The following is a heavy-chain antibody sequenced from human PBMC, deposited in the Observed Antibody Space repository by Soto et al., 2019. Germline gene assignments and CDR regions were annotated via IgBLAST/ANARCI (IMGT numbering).Heavy chain of an antibody. Sequence: SGPTGEPTETLTLTCTVSGFSLRNSRMGVSWIRQAPGKALEWLAHTFSDDEKSYSLSLKSRLTISKDTSKSQVVLTMTNMDPLDTATYYCARIPHDSTGYYSPYWGQGTLVTVSS. CDR1: GFSLRNSRMG. J-gene: IGHJ4*02. D-gene: IGHD3-22*01. V-gene: IGHV2-26*01. CDR3: ARIPHDSTGYYSPY. CDR2: TFSDDEK.